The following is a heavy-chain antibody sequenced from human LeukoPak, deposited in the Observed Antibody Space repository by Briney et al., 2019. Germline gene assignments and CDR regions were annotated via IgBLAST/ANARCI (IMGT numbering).Heavy chain of an antibody. V-gene: IGHV3-23*01. CDR2: ISGSGGTT. CDR3: AKERFGAFDI. J-gene: IGHJ3*02. Sequence: GGSLRLSCAASVFTFSNYAMSWVRQAPGKGLEWVSVISGSGGTTYYADSVKGRFTISRDNSKNTLYLRMNSLRAEDTAVYYCAKERFGAFDIWGQGTMVTVSS. CDR1: VFTFSNYA. D-gene: IGHD3-16*01.